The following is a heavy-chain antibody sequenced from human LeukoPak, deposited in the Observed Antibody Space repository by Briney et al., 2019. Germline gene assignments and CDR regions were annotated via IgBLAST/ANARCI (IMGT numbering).Heavy chain of an antibody. CDR3: AKDSTAAAGGAFDY. J-gene: IGHJ4*02. D-gene: IGHD6-13*01. CDR1: GFTFDDYA. V-gene: IGHV3-9*03. CDR2: ISWNSGSI. Sequence: PGGSLRLSCAASGFTFDDYAMHWVRQAPGKGLEWVSGISWNSGSIGYADSVTGRFTIARNNAKNSLYLQMNSLRAEDMALYYCAKDSTAAAGGAFDYWGQGTMVTVSS.